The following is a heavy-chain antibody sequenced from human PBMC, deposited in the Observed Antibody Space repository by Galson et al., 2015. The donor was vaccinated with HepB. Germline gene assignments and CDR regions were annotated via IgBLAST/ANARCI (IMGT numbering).Heavy chain of an antibody. CDR2: IYYSGST. CDR1: GGSISSGGYY. CDR3: ARDGAYCSSTSCYWGWWFDP. Sequence: TLSLTCTVSGGSISSGGYYWSWIRQHPGKGLEWIGYIYYSGSTYYNPSLKSRVTIPVDTSKNQFSLKLSSVTAADTAVYYCARDGAYCSSTSCYWGWWFDPWGQGTLVTVSS. J-gene: IGHJ5*02. D-gene: IGHD2-2*01. V-gene: IGHV4-31*03.